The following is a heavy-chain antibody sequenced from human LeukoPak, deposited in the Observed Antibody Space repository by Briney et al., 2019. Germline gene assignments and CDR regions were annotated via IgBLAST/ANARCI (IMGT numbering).Heavy chain of an antibody. D-gene: IGHD4-23*01. CDR2: ISSSSSYI. J-gene: IGHJ3*02. CDR3: ARVSYDYGGNSHAFDI. Sequence: NAGGSLRLSCAASGFTFSSYSMNWVRQAPGKGLEWVSSISSSSSYIYYADSAKGRFTISRDNAKNSLYLQMNSLRAEDTAVYYCARVSYDYGGNSHAFDIWGQGTMVTVSS. V-gene: IGHV3-21*01. CDR1: GFTFSSYS.